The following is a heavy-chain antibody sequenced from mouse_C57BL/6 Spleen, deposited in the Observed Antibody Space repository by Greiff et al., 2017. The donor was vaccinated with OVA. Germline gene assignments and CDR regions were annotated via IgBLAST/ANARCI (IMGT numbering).Heavy chain of an antibody. D-gene: IGHD1-1*01. CDR3: ARSYYGSSSYAMGY. J-gene: IGHJ4*01. V-gene: IGHV1-39*01. CDR2: INPNYGTT. CDR1: GYSFTDYN. Sequence: HLVESGPELVKPGASVKISCKASGYSFTDYNMNWVKQSNGKSLEWIGVINPNYGTTSYNQKFKGKATLTVDQSSSTAYMQLNSLTSEDSAVYYCARSYYGSSSYAMGYWGQGTSVTVSS.